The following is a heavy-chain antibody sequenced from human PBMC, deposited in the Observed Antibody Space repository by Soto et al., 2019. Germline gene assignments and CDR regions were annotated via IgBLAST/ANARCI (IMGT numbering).Heavy chain of an antibody. V-gene: IGHV1-46*01. CDR3: ARVMLGGHSDY. Sequence: EASVKVSCKASGYSFTSYYMHWVRQAPGQGLEWVGLINPTGDGTSYAQKFQGRVTMTRNTSIRTAYIDLSSLSSDDTAVYYCARVMLGGHSDYWGQGTLVTVSS. CDR2: INPTGDGT. CDR1: GYSFTSYY. J-gene: IGHJ4*02. D-gene: IGHD2-15*01.